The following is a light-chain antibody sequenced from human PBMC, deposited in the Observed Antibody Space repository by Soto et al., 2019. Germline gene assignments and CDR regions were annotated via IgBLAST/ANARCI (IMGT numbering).Light chain of an antibody. CDR3: LLYYGGAQV. CDR2: STN. J-gene: IGLJ2*01. CDR1: TGAVTSAYW. V-gene: IGLV7-43*01. Sequence: CASSTGAVTSAYWPNWFQQKPGQAPRTLIYSTNNKHSWTPARFSGSLLGGNAALTLSGAQTEDEAEYYCLLYYGGAQVFGGGTKLTVL.